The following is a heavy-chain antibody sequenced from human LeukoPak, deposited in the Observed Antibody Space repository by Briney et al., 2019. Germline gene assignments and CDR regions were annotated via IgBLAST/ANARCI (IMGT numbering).Heavy chain of an antibody. D-gene: IGHD6-19*01. CDR2: ISSSGGST. CDR3: ARGYSSLDP. CDR1: GFTFSNYA. Sequence: GGSLRLSCAASGFTFSNYAMSWVRQAPGKGLEWVSAISSSGGSTYYADSVKGRFTISRDNSKNTLYVQMNSLIAEDTAVYYCARGYSSLDPWGQGTLVTVSS. J-gene: IGHJ5*02. V-gene: IGHV3-23*01.